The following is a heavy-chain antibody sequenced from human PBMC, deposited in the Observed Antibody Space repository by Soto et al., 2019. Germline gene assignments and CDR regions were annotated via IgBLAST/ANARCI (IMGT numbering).Heavy chain of an antibody. Sequence: QVQLQESGPGLVKPSQTLSLTCTVSGGSISSVGYYWSWIRQHPGKGLEWIGYIYYSGRTYYNPSLKSRVTISVDTSKNQCSLKLSSVTAADTAVYYCAREGDRTTVDYWGQGTLVTVSS. CDR2: IYYSGRT. V-gene: IGHV4-31*03. CDR1: GGSISSVGYY. CDR3: AREGDRTTVDY. J-gene: IGHJ4*02. D-gene: IGHD4-17*01.